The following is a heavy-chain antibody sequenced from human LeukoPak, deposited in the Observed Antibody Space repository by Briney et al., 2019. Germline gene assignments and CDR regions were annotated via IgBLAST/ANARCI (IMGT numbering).Heavy chain of an antibody. V-gene: IGHV3-21*01. Sequence: GGSLRLSCAASGFTFSSYRMNWVRQAPGKGLEWVSSISSRSSYIYYADSLKGRFTISRDNAKNSLYLNIHSLRAEDTAVYYCARDRYYVLDYWGQGILVTVSS. CDR3: ARDRYYVLDY. CDR1: GFTFSSYR. D-gene: IGHD3-10*02. CDR2: ISSRSSYI. J-gene: IGHJ4*02.